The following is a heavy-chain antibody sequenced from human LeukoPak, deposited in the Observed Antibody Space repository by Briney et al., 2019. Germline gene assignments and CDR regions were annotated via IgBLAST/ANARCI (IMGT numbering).Heavy chain of an antibody. CDR1: GFTFSSYA. Sequence: GGSLRLFCAASGFTFSSYAMHWVRHAPGKGLEYVSAISSNGGSTYYANSVKGRFTISRDNSKNTLYLQMGSLRAEDMAVYYSARGPYDSSGYYAYWGQGTLVTVSS. CDR3: ARGPYDSSGYYAY. V-gene: IGHV3-64*01. CDR2: ISSNGGST. J-gene: IGHJ4*02. D-gene: IGHD3-22*01.